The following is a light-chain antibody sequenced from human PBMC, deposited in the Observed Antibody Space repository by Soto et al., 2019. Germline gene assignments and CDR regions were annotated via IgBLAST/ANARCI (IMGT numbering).Light chain of an antibody. V-gene: IGKV3-11*01. CDR3: QQHSYWPRLT. CDR1: QSVSSY. CDR2: DAS. Sequence: EIVLTQSPATLSLSPGERATLSCRASQSVSSYLAWYQQKPGQAPRLLIYDASNRATGIPARFSGSGSGTDFTPTISSLEPEDFAVYYCQQHSYWPRLTFGGGTKVEIK. J-gene: IGKJ4*01.